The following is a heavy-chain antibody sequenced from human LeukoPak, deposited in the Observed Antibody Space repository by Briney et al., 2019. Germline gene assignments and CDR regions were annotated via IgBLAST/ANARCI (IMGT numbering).Heavy chain of an antibody. Sequence: PGGSLRLSCAASGFTFSSYSMNWVRQAPGKGLEWVSYISSSSSTIYYADSVKGRFTISRDNAKNSLYLQVNGLRAEDTAVYYCARGYYDFWSGYYTDFDYWGQGTLVTVSS. CDR1: GFTFSSYS. CDR3: ARGYYDFWSGYYTDFDY. V-gene: IGHV3-48*01. CDR2: ISSSSSTI. J-gene: IGHJ4*02. D-gene: IGHD3-3*01.